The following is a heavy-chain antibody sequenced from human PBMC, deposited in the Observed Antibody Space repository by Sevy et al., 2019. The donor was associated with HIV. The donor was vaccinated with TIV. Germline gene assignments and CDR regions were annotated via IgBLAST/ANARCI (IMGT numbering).Heavy chain of an antibody. V-gene: IGHV3-7*01. CDR1: GFTFSSYW. Sequence: GGSLRLSCAASGFTFSSYWMSWVRQAPGKGLEWVANIKQDGSEKYYVDSVNGGFTISRDNAKNSLYLQMNSLRAEDTAVYYCARERAAMGSYWFDPWGQGTLVTVSS. CDR3: ARERAAMGSYWFDP. CDR2: IKQDGSEK. D-gene: IGHD5-18*01. J-gene: IGHJ5*02.